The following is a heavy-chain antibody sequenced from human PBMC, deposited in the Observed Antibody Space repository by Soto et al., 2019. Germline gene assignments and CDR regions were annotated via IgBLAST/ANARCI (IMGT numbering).Heavy chain of an antibody. Sequence: SETLSLTCTVSGGSISSGGYYWSWIRQHPGKGLEWIGYIYYSGSTYYNPSLKSRVTISVDTSKNQFSLKLSSVTAADTAVYYCARDSRLRTLYYYMDVWGKGTTVTVS. D-gene: IGHD4-17*01. CDR1: GGSISSGGYY. J-gene: IGHJ6*03. CDR2: IYYSGST. CDR3: ARDSRLRTLYYYMDV. V-gene: IGHV4-31*03.